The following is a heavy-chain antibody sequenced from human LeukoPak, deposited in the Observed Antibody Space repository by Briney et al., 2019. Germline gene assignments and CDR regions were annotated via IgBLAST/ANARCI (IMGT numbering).Heavy chain of an antibody. CDR2: IIPIFGTA. Sequence: AASVKVSFKASGGTFSSYAISWVRQAPGQGLEWMGGIIPIFGTANYAQKFQGRVTITADESTSTAYMELSSLRSEDTAVYYCARGGVDSSSSYPIDYWGQGTLVTVSS. J-gene: IGHJ4*02. V-gene: IGHV1-69*13. CDR1: GGTFSSYA. CDR3: ARGGVDSSSSYPIDY. D-gene: IGHD6-6*01.